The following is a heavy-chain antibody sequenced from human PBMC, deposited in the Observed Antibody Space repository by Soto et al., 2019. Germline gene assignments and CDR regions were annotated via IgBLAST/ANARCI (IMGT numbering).Heavy chain of an antibody. CDR1: GFTFSSYS. Sequence: GGSLRLSCAASGFTFSSYSMNWVRQAPGKGLEWVSYISSSSSTIYYADSVKGRFTISRDNAKNSLYLQMNSLRAEDTAVYYCARGFYDFWSGYSSPENYYYMDVWGKGTTVTVSS. CDR3: ARGFYDFWSGYSSPENYYYMDV. V-gene: IGHV3-48*01. D-gene: IGHD3-3*01. J-gene: IGHJ6*03. CDR2: ISSSSSTI.